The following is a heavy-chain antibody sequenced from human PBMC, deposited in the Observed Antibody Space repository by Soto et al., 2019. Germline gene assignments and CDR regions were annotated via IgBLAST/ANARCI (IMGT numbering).Heavy chain of an antibody. CDR3: AEIGSGSPPLHVPCYGMDV. CDR2: ISYDGSNK. CDR1: GFTFSSYA. J-gene: IGHJ6*02. D-gene: IGHD1-26*01. V-gene: IGHV3-30-3*01. Sequence: LRLSCAASGFTFSSYAMHWVRQAPGKGLEWVAVISYDGSNKYYADSVKGRFTISRDNSKNTLYLQMNSLRAEDTAVYYCAEIGSGSPPLHVPCYGMDVWGQGTTVTVSS.